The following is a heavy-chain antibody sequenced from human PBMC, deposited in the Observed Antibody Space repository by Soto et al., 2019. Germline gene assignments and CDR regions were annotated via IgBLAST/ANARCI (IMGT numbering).Heavy chain of an antibody. CDR3: ATGREYYYDSSGYEYYGMDV. V-gene: IGHV3-23*01. Sequence: PGGSLRLSCAASGFTFSSYAMSWVRQAPGKGLEWVSAISGSGGSTYYADSVKGRFTISRDNSKNTLYLQMNSLRAEDTAVYYCATGREYYYDSSGYEYYGMDVWGQGTTVTVSS. D-gene: IGHD3-22*01. CDR1: GFTFSSYA. CDR2: ISGSGGST. J-gene: IGHJ6*02.